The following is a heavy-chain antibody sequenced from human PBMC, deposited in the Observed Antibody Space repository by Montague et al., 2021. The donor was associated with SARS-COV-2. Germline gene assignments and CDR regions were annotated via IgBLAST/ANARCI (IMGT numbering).Heavy chain of an antibody. D-gene: IGHD5-12*01. V-gene: IGHV3-30*04. CDR3: ARDSVLIVATIGTLGFDY. CDR1: GFTFSSYA. CDR2: ISYDGSNK. Sequence: SLRLSCAASGFTFSSYAMHWVRQAPGKGLEWVAVISYDGSNKYYADSVKGRFTISRDNSKNTLYLQMNSLRAEDTAVYYCARDSVLIVATIGTLGFDYRGQGTLVTVSS. J-gene: IGHJ4*02.